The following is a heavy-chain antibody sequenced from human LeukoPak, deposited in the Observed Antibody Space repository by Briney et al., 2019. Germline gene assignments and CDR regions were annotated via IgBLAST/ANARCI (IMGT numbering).Heavy chain of an antibody. Sequence: SGTLSLTCAVSGGSISSSNWWSWVRQPPGKGLEWIGEIYHSGSTNYNLSLKSRVTISVDKSKNQFSLKLSSVTAADTAVYYCARWGYYYDSSVNAFDIWGQGTMVTVSS. J-gene: IGHJ3*02. D-gene: IGHD3-22*01. CDR3: ARWGYYYDSSVNAFDI. CDR2: IYHSGST. V-gene: IGHV4-4*02. CDR1: GGSISSSNW.